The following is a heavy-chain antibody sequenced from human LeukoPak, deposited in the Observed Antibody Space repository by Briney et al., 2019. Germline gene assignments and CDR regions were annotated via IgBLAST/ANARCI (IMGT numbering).Heavy chain of an antibody. D-gene: IGHD2-2*01. J-gene: IGHJ5*02. CDR1: GDSISSGAYS. V-gene: IGHV4-31*03. CDR2: IYYSGST. Sequence: PSQTLSLTCTVSGDSISSGAYSWSWIRQDPGKGLEWIGYIYYSGSTYYNPSLQNRITLSVDTSKNQFSLNLSSVTAADTAVYYCARYCSSAFCRWFDPWGQGTLVTVSS. CDR3: ARYCSSAFCRWFDP.